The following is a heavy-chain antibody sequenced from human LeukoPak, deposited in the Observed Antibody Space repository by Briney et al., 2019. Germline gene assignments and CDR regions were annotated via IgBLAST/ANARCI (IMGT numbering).Heavy chain of an antibody. Sequence: ASVKVSCKTSGGTLLSHTFSWVRQAPGQGLEWMGWVSAYNGNTNYAQKLQGRVTMTTDTSTSTAYMELRSLRSDDTAVYYCATFPAPHDFWSGYSLGYFDYWGQGTLVTVSS. V-gene: IGHV1-18*01. D-gene: IGHD3-3*01. J-gene: IGHJ4*02. CDR2: VSAYNGNT. CDR3: ATFPAPHDFWSGYSLGYFDY. CDR1: GGTLLSHT.